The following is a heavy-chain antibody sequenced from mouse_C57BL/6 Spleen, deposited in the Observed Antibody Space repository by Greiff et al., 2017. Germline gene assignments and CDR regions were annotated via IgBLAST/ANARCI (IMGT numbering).Heavy chain of an antibody. D-gene: IGHD1-1*01. CDR1: GFSFNTYA. J-gene: IGHJ4*01. V-gene: IGHV10-1*01. Sequence: DVKLVESGGGLVQPKGSLKLSCAASGFSFNTYAMNWVRQAPGKGLEWVARIRSKSNNYATYYADSVKDRFTISRDDSESMLYLQMNNLKTEDTAMYYCVRGSSFYYAMDYWGQGTSVTVSS. CDR3: VRGSSFYYAMDY. CDR2: IRSKSNNYAT.